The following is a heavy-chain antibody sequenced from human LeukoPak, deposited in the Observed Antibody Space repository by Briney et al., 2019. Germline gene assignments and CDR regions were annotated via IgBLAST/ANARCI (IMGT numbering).Heavy chain of an antibody. CDR3: ARDVDIVVVPAAFDP. CDR2: ISAYNGNT. Sequence: GASVKVSCKASGYTFTSYGISWVRQAPGQGLEWMGWISAYNGNTNYAQKLQGRVTTTTDTSTSTAYMELRSLRSDDTAVYYCARDVDIVVVPAAFDPWGQGTLVTVSS. CDR1: GYTFTSYG. D-gene: IGHD2-2*03. J-gene: IGHJ5*02. V-gene: IGHV1-18*01.